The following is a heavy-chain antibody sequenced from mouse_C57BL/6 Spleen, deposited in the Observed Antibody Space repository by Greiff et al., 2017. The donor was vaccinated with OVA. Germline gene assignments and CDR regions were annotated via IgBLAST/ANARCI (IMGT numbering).Heavy chain of an antibody. Sequence: VKLMESGAELVRPGASVKLSCKASGYTFTDYYINWVKQRPGQGLEWIARIYPGSGNTYYNEKFKGKATLTAEKSSSTAYMQLSSLTSEDSAVYFCARERDYYGSSLQRYFDVWGTGTTVTVSS. V-gene: IGHV1-76*01. CDR1: GYTFTDYY. CDR3: ARERDYYGSSLQRYFDV. J-gene: IGHJ1*03. D-gene: IGHD1-1*01. CDR2: IYPGSGNT.